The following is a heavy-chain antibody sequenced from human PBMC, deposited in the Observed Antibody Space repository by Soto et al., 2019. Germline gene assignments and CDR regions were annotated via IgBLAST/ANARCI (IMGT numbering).Heavy chain of an antibody. CDR3: ARVSQEFCSSSACTGGGFDV. D-gene: IGHD2-2*01. J-gene: IGHJ3*01. Sequence: ASVKVSCKSSGYSLVDYGISWVRQAPGQGLEWMGWISAYNGHTNSAQKFQGRPTMTTASSTNTAYMELRSLTSDDTAVFFCARVSQEFCSSSACTGGGFDVWGQGTMVTVSS. CDR2: ISAYNGHT. V-gene: IGHV1-18*04. CDR1: GYSLVDYG.